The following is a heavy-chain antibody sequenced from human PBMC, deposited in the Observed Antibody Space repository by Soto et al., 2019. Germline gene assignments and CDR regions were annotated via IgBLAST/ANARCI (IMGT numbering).Heavy chain of an antibody. V-gene: IGHV5-51*01. CDR2: IYPGDSDT. J-gene: IGHJ6*02. CDR1: GYSFIDYW. D-gene: IGHD5-12*01. CDR3: ARQKGLRHYYYYYGMDV. Sequence: GESLKISCKGSGYSFIDYWIGWVRQVPGKGLEWMGVIYPGDSDTRYSPSFQGHVTISADKSISTAYLQWSSLKASDTAMYYCARQKGLRHYYYYYGMDVWGQGTTVTVSS.